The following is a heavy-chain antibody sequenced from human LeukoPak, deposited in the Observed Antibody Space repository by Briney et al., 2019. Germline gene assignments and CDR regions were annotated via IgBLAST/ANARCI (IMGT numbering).Heavy chain of an antibody. Sequence: GGSLRLSCAASGSTFSRNWMHWVRQTPGKGLVWVSRINGDGSATNYADSVAGRFTISRDNAKNTIYLQMTSLRAEDTAVYYCARGVRGIISYYSYYMDLWGKGTTVTVSS. CDR2: INGDGSAT. D-gene: IGHD3-10*01. J-gene: IGHJ6*03. CDR3: ARGVRGIISYYSYYMDL. V-gene: IGHV3-74*01. CDR1: GSTFSRNW.